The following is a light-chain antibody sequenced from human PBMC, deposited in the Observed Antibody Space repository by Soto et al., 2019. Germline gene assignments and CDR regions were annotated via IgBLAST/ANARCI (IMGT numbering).Light chain of an antibody. V-gene: IGKV3-20*01. CDR3: QQYGSSPIT. Sequence: EIMLTQSPGTLSLSPGESATLSCRASQTLTKNSLAWYQQKPGQAPRVLIYGASYRATGIPVRFSGSGSGTDFALTISRLEPDDFAVYSCQQYGSSPITFGQGTRLEMK. CDR2: GAS. CDR1: QTLTKNS. J-gene: IGKJ5*01.